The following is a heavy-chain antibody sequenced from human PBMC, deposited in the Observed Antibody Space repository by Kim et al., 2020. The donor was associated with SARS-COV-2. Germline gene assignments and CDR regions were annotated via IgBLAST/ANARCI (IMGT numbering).Heavy chain of an antibody. CDR3: ARESLGAYYGSGSYIDY. CDR1: GYTFTSYY. Sequence: ASVKVSCKASGYTFTSYYMHWVRQAPGQGLEWMGIINPSGGSTSYAQKFQGRVTMTRDTSTSTVYMELSSLRSEDTAVYYCARESLGAYYGSGSYIDYWGQGTLVTVSS. D-gene: IGHD3-10*01. V-gene: IGHV1-46*01. J-gene: IGHJ4*02. CDR2: INPSGGST.